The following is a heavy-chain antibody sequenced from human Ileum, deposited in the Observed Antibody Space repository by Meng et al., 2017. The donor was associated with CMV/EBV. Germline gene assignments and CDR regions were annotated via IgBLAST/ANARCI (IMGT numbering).Heavy chain of an antibody. J-gene: IGHJ4*02. V-gene: IGHV4-61*01. D-gene: IGHD3-22*01. CDR3: ARVRDYYESSGYIDN. CDR1: GASVSTASYY. CDR2: IYYSGHT. Sequence: GSLRLSCSVSGASVSTASYYWTWIRQPPGKGPEWIGYIYYSGHTRDNPSLKSRVTISVDTHKNQFSLRLSSVTAADTAVYYCARVRDYYESSGYIDNWGQGVQVTVSS.